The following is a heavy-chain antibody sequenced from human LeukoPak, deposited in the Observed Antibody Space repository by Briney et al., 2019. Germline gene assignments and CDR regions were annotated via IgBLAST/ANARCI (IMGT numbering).Heavy chain of an antibody. Sequence: PGGSLRLACAASRFTLSSYTMNWVRQPPGKGLEWVSSISDSGSYIYYADSVKGRFTISRDNAKNLLYLQMKSLRGDDSAVYYCARGMRDGYNSGADWGQGTLVTVSS. CDR2: ISDSGSYI. J-gene: IGHJ4*02. D-gene: IGHD5-24*01. CDR3: ARGMRDGYNSGAD. CDR1: RFTLSSYT. V-gene: IGHV3-21*01.